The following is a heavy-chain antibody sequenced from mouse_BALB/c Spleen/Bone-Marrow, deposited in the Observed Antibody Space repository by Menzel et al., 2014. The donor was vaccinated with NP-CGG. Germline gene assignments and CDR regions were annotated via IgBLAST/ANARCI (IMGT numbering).Heavy chain of an antibody. V-gene: IGHV3-1*02. D-gene: IGHD1-1*02. CDR3: ARIGGNPYTMDY. CDR2: IHYSGST. CDR1: GYSITSGYS. Sequence: VQLQQSGPDLVKPSQSLSLTCTVTGYSITSGYSWHWIRQFPGNKLEWMGYIHYSGSTNYNPSLKSRISITRDTSKNQFYLQLNSVTTEATASYYCARIGGNPYTMDYWGQGTSVTVSS. J-gene: IGHJ4*01.